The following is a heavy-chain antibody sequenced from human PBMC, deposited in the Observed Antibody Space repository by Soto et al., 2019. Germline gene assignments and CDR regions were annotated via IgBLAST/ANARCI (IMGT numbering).Heavy chain of an antibody. Sequence: ASVKVSCTASGYTFTSYDINWVRQATGQGLEWMGWMNPNSGNTGYAQKFQGRVTMTRNTSISTAYMELSSLRSEDTAVYYCAASFQPLWGLGYHYGMDVWGQGNNVIV. CDR2: MNPNSGNT. CDR1: GYTFTSYD. V-gene: IGHV1-8*01. J-gene: IGHJ6*02. D-gene: IGHD3-10*01. CDR3: AASFQPLWGLGYHYGMDV.